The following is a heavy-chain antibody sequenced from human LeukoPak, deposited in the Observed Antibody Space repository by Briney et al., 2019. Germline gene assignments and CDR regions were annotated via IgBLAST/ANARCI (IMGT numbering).Heavy chain of an antibody. J-gene: IGHJ4*02. CDR2: ISWNSGSI. Sequence: GGSLRLSCAASGFTFDDYAMHWVRQAPGKGLEWVSGISWNSGSIGYADSVKGRFTISRDNAKNSLYLQMNSLRAEDMALYYCAKGRDVYSGSYFDYWGQGTLVTVSS. V-gene: IGHV3-9*03. CDR1: GFTFDDYA. D-gene: IGHD1-26*01. CDR3: AKGRDVYSGSYFDY.